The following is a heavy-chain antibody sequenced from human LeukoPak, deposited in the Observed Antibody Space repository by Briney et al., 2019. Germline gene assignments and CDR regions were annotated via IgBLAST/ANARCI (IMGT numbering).Heavy chain of an antibody. D-gene: IGHD3-22*01. CDR2: MNPNTGRT. Sequence: ASVKVSCKASRYTFSSYDINWVREAAGQGLEWMGWMNPNTGRTGFAQKFQGRLTMTRDTSISTAYMELSSPRSEDAAVYYCARLSQTPDYYSSGGYYYLGYWGQGTPVTVSS. V-gene: IGHV1-8*01. CDR3: ARLSQTPDYYSSGGYYYLGY. J-gene: IGHJ4*02. CDR1: RYTFSSYD.